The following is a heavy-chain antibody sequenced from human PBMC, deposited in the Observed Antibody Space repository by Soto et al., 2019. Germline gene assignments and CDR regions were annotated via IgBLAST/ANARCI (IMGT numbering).Heavy chain of an antibody. Sequence: EVQLVETGGGLIQPGGSLRLSCAASGFTVSSNYMSWVRQAPGKGLEWVSVIYSGGSTYYADSVKGRFTISRDNSKNTLYLQMNSLRAEDTAVYFCARVSERAYFDYWGQGTLVTVSS. D-gene: IGHD1-1*01. J-gene: IGHJ4*02. V-gene: IGHV3-53*02. CDR2: IYSGGST. CDR3: ARVSERAYFDY. CDR1: GFTVSSNY.